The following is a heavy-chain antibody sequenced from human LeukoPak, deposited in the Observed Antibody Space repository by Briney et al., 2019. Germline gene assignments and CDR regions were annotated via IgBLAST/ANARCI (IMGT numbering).Heavy chain of an antibody. Sequence: SETLSLTCTVSGYSIISAYYWGLIRQPPGKGLEWIGTIYHNGSTYYNPSLKSRVTISVDTSKNQFSLKLTSVTAADTAVYYCATGAWFDPWGQGTLVTVSS. D-gene: IGHD3-10*01. CDR1: GYSIISAYY. V-gene: IGHV4-38-2*02. CDR2: IYHNGST. CDR3: ATGAWFDP. J-gene: IGHJ5*02.